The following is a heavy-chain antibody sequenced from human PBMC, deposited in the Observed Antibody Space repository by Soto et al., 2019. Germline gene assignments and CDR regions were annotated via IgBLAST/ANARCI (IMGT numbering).Heavy chain of an antibody. CDR1: GFTFSSYA. Sequence: GGSLRLSCAASGFTFSSYAMSWVRQAPGKGLEWVSAISGSGGSTYYADSVKGRFTISRDNSKNTLYLQMNSLRAEDTAVYYCAKRVTTYTPEYYYYYMDVWGKGTTVIVSS. CDR2: ISGSGGST. CDR3: AKRVTTYTPEYYYYYMDV. J-gene: IGHJ6*03. V-gene: IGHV3-23*01. D-gene: IGHD4-17*01.